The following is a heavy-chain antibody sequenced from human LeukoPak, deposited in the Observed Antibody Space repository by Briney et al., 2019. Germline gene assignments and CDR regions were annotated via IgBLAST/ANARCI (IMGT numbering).Heavy chain of an antibody. D-gene: IGHD3-22*01. CDR3: ARDIGHNSSGYRGWFDP. CDR2: INPKSGDT. J-gene: IGHJ5*02. Sequence: ASVKVSCKASGYTFTGSQMHWVRQAPGQGLEWLGWINPKSGDTKYAQKFQGRVTMTRDTSISTACMELNRLRSDDTAVYYCARDIGHNSSGYRGWFDPWGQGTLVTVSS. CDR1: GYTFTGSQ. V-gene: IGHV1-2*02.